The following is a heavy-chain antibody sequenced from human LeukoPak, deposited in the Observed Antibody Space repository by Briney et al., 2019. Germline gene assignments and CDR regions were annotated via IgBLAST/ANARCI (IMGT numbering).Heavy chain of an antibody. CDR2: IYYSGST. CDR1: GGSVSSGSYY. CDR3: ARAGGFFSPFGY. Sequence: SETLSLTCTVSGGSVSSGSYYWSWIRQPPGKGLEWIGYIYYSGSTNYNPSLKSRVTISVDTPKNQFSLKLSSVTAADTAMYYCARAGGFFSPFGYWGQGTLVTVSS. J-gene: IGHJ4*02. D-gene: IGHD3-3*01. V-gene: IGHV4-61*01.